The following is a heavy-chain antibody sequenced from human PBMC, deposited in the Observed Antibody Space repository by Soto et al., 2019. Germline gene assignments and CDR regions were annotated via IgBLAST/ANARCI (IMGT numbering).Heavy chain of an antibody. J-gene: IGHJ3*01. CDR2: INTDGSST. V-gene: IGHV3-74*01. Sequence: EVQLVESGGGLVQPGGSLRLSCADSGFSFRSYWMHWVRQGPGKGLVWVSRINTDGSSTNYADSVKGRFTISRDNAKNTLYLQMNSLRAEDTAVYYCARSPGGYYIDWGQGTMVTVS. CDR1: GFSFRSYW. D-gene: IGHD3-9*01. CDR3: ARSPGGYYID.